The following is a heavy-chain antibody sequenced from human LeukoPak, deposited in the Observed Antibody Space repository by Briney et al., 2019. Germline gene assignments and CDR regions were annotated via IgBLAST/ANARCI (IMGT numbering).Heavy chain of an antibody. CDR3: ARDKAGIDF. CDR1: GFTFSTYA. D-gene: IGHD6-19*01. J-gene: IGHJ4*02. Sequence: GGSLRLSCAASGFTFSTYAMNWVRQSPGKGLEWVSYISSSSLTIYYADSLKGRFTISRDNAKNSLFLQMNSLRAVDTAVYYCARDKAGIDFWGQGTLVTVSS. V-gene: IGHV3-48*01. CDR2: ISSSSLTI.